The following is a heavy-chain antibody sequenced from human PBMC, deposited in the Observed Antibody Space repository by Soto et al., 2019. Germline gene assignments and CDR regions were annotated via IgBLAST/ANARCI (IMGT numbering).Heavy chain of an antibody. V-gene: IGHV1-18*01. CDR3: ARDDVPAANWLDR. J-gene: IGHJ5*02. Sequence: ASVKVSCKASGCIFINYGITWVRQAPGQGLEWMGWISGYNGNTKYADKLQGRVTMTTDTSTTTAYMELRSLRSDDTAVYYCARDDVPAANWLDRWGQGTLVTVSS. D-gene: IGHD2-2*01. CDR1: GCIFINYG. CDR2: ISGYNGNT.